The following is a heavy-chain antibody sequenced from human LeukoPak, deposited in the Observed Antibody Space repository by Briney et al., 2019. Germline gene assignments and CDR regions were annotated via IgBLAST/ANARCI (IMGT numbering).Heavy chain of an antibody. CDR1: GFTFSSCT. CDR2: ISSSSSNI. V-gene: IGHV3-21*01. Sequence: GGSLRLSCAASGFTFSSCTLHWVRQAPGKGLEWVSSISSSSSNIYYADSVKGRLTISRDNAKNSLYLQMTSLRAEDTAVYYCARAGLFTSGKGGMDVWGQGTTVTVSS. J-gene: IGHJ6*02. CDR3: ARAGLFTSGKGGMDV. D-gene: IGHD3-10*01.